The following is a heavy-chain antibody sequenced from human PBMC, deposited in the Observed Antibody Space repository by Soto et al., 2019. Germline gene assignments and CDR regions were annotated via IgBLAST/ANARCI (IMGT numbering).Heavy chain of an antibody. Sequence: QVQLQQWGAGLLKPSETLSLTCAVYGGSFSGYYWCWIRQPPGKGLEWIGEINHSGSTNYNPSLKSRVTISVDPSTNQFSLKLSSVTAADTAVYSWASSSRRTQRDSWGQGTLVTVSS. J-gene: IGHJ4*02. CDR1: GGSFSGYY. CDR2: INHSGST. CDR3: ASSSRRTQRDS. V-gene: IGHV4-34*01. D-gene: IGHD2-2*01.